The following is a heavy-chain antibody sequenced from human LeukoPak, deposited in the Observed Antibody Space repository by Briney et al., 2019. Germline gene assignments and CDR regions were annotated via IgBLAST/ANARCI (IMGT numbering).Heavy chain of an antibody. CDR2: ISSTSIYR. V-gene: IGHV3-21*01. CDR1: GFLFSSFE. Sequence: GGSLRLSCAASGFLFSSFEVNWVRQAPGKGLEWVSSISSTSIYRYYGDSVKGRFTISRDNAKNSLYLQMNSLRAEDTAVFYCARAPVYYDESRGHLKISNWYLDLWGRGTLVTVSS. CDR3: ARAPVYYDESRGHLKISNWYLDL. J-gene: IGHJ2*01. D-gene: IGHD3-22*01.